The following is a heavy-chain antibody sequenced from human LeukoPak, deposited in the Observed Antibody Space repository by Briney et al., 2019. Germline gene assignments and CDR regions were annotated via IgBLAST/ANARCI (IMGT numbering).Heavy chain of an antibody. CDR2: IYTSGSA. CDR3: ARGRMFRGGSSDFPFNWFDP. J-gene: IGHJ5*02. D-gene: IGHD3-10*01. CDR1: GGSISSYY. V-gene: IGHV4-4*07. Sequence: PSETLSLTCIVSGGSISSYYWGWIRQPAGKGLEWIGRIYTSGSANYNPSLTSRLTMSVDTSKNQFSLKLNSVTAADTAVYYCARGRMFRGGSSDFPFNWFDPWGQGTLVTVSS.